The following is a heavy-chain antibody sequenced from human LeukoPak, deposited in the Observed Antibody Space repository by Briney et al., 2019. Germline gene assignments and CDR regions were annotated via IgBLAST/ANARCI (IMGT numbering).Heavy chain of an antibody. J-gene: IGHJ4*02. D-gene: IGHD3-10*01. CDR3: ARATSPGSYPDY. CDR2: LTPTFSTT. V-gene: IGHV1-46*01. CDR1: GYSLTSYY. Sequence: GASVKVSCKASGYSLTSYYMHWVRQAPGQGLEWMGMLTPTFSTTTHAQKFQDRFTMTRDTSTNTAYMELKRLKSEDTAIYYCARATSPGSYPDYWGQGTLVTVSS.